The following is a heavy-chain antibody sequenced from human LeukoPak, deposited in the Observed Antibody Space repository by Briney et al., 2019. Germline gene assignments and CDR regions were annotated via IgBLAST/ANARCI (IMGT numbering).Heavy chain of an antibody. V-gene: IGHV3-30-3*01. J-gene: IGHJ4*02. CDR1: GFTFSSYA. CDR3: ARETPGIAAAGNDY. CDR2: ISYDGSNK. Sequence: PGGSLRLSCAASGFTFSSYAMHWVRQAPGKGLEWVAVISYDGSNKYYADSVKGRFTISRDNSKNTLYLQMNSLRAEDTAVYYCARETPGIAAAGNDYWGQGTLVTVSS. D-gene: IGHD6-13*01.